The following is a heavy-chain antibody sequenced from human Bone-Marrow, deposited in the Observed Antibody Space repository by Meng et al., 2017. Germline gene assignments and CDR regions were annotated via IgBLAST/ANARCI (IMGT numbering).Heavy chain of an antibody. CDR3: ARAVTMVRGVIWYFDY. Sequence: VRLVQSGAGGKKPGASVRVSCKASGYTFTSYDINWVRQATGQGLEWMGWMNPNSGNTGYAQKFQGRVTMTRNTSISTAYMELSSLRSEDTAVYYCARAVTMVRGVIWYFDYWGQGTLVTVSS. J-gene: IGHJ4*02. CDR2: MNPNSGNT. D-gene: IGHD3-10*01. CDR1: GYTFTSYD. V-gene: IGHV1-8*01.